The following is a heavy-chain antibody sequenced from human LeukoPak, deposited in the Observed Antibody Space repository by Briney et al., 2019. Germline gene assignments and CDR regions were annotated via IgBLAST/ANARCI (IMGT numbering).Heavy chain of an antibody. V-gene: IGHV4-59*01. CDR2: IYYSGST. J-gene: IGHJ5*02. CDR1: GGSISSYY. CDR3: AREIRAVAVNWFDP. Sequence: PSETLSLTCTVSGGSISSYYWSWIRQPPGKGLEWIGYIYYSGSTNYNPSLKGRVTISVDTSKNQFSLKLSSVTAADTAVYYCAREIRAVAVNWFDPWGQGTLVTVSS. D-gene: IGHD6-19*01.